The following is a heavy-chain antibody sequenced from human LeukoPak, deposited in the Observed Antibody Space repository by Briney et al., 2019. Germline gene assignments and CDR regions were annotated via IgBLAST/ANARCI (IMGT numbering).Heavy chain of an antibody. CDR3: AKDPSGTGRYVDD. CDR2: IRYDGKNQ. Sequence: GGSLRLSCAASGFTFNGYGMHWARQAPGKGLEWVAFIRYDGKNQYYADSVKGRFTISRDNSKNMLYLQMSSLRAEDTAVFYCAKDPSGTGRYVDDWGQGTLVTVSS. J-gene: IGHJ4*02. CDR1: GFTFNGYG. D-gene: IGHD1-14*01. V-gene: IGHV3-30*02.